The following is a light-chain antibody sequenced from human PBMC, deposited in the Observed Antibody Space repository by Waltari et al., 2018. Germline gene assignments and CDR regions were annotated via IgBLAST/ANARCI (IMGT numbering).Light chain of an antibody. V-gene: IGKV3-11*01. CDR3: QQRSNWPLT. CDR1: QSVSSY. Sequence: EIVLTQSPATLPLSPGERATISCRASQSVSSYLAWYQQKPGQAPTLLIYDASDRATGIPARFTGSGSGTDFTLTISSLEPEDFAVYYCQQRSNWPLTFGGGTKVEIK. CDR2: DAS. J-gene: IGKJ4*01.